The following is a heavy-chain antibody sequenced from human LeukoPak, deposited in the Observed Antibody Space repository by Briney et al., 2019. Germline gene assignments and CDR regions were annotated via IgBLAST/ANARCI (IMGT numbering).Heavy chain of an antibody. D-gene: IGHD3-22*01. CDR1: GYTFTSYY. CDR2: INPSGGST. CDR3: ARGGATYYYDSSGPLLFDY. J-gene: IGHJ4*02. Sequence: ASVKVSCKASGYTFTSYYMHWVRQAPGQGLEWMGIINPSGGSTSYAQKFQGRVTMTRDMSTSTVYMELNSLRSEDTAVYYCARGGATYYYDSSGPLLFDYWGQGTLVTVSS. V-gene: IGHV1-46*01.